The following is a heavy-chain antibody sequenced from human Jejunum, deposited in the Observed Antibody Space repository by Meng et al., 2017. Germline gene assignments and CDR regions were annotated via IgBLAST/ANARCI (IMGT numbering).Heavy chain of an antibody. CDR1: GFTFSNYA. D-gene: IGHD4-11*01. CDR3: AKDGNGNYIGAFDS. Sequence: GESLKISCAASGFTFSNYAVTWVRQAPGKGLEWVSANGGSGHPTAYADSAKGRFTLSGDNHKDAQYLQMNSVRAEDTAIYYCAKDGNGNYIGAFDSWGPGTMVTVSS. CDR2: NGGSGHPT. J-gene: IGHJ3*01. V-gene: IGHV3-23*01.